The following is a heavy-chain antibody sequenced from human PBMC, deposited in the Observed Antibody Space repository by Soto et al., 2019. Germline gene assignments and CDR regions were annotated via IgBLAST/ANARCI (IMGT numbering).Heavy chain of an antibody. CDR2: ISYDGSNK. D-gene: IGHD3-10*01. CDR1: GFTFSSYG. V-gene: IGHV3-30*19. Sequence: GGSLRLSCAASGFTFSSYGMHWVRQAPGKGLEWVAVISYDGSNKYYADSVKGRFTISRDNSKNTLYLQMNSLRAEDTAVYYCARDRLIVSSGRGLLVGYGMDVWGQGTTVTVSS. CDR3: ARDRLIVSSGRGLLVGYGMDV. J-gene: IGHJ6*02.